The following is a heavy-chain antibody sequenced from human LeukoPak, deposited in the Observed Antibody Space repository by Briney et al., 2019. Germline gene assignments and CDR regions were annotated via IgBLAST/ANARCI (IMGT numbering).Heavy chain of an antibody. Sequence: SETLSLTCTVSGGSINSSTFYWGWIRQPPGKGLEWIGSIYYDGSTYYNPSLKSRVTISVDTSKNQFSLKLTSVTAADTAVYFCARRSDSGSDDGEDYFDYWGQGTLVTVSS. CDR1: GGSINSSTFY. J-gene: IGHJ4*02. V-gene: IGHV4-39*01. D-gene: IGHD1-26*01. CDR3: ARRSDSGSDDGEDYFDY. CDR2: IYYDGST.